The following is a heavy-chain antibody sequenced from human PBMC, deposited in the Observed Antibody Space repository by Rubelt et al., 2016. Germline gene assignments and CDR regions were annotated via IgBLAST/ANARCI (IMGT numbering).Heavy chain of an antibody. D-gene: IGHD2-15*01. CDR3: ARGIDAGVDY. Sequence: QVQLVQSGAEVKKPGASVKVSCKASGYTFTSYGISWVRQAPGQGLEWMGWISAYNGYPNYALWLQGRFTMTPDTCTGTAYMEVRSLGSDDTAVYYCARGIDAGVDYGGQGTVLTVSS. CDR2: ISAYNGYP. CDR1: GYTFTSYG. J-gene: IGHJ4*02. V-gene: IGHV1-18*01.